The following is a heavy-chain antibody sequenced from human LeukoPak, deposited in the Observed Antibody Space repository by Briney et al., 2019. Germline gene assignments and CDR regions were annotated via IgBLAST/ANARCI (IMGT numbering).Heavy chain of an antibody. Sequence: PGGSLRLSCAASGFTFSSHWMSWVRQATGEGREGVANIKQDVSEKYYVHSVEGRFTISRDNSKNTLYLQMNSLRAEDTAVHYCARDQGSIVVVPAAILYYMDVWGKGTTVTVSS. CDR3: ARDQGSIVVVPAAILYYMDV. V-gene: IGHV3-7*01. J-gene: IGHJ6*03. D-gene: IGHD2-2*01. CDR1: GFTFSSHW. CDR2: IKQDVSEK.